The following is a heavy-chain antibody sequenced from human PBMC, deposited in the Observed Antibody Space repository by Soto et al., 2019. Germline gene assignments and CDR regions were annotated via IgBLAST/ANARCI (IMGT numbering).Heavy chain of an antibody. CDR3: ARANVITFGGIIDPSFFDY. V-gene: IGHV5-51*01. J-gene: IGHJ4*02. Sequence: GESLKISCQGSGYNFPIYWIAWVRQMPGKGLEWMGIIYPGDSDSRYSPSFQGQVTISADKSISTAFLQWSSLKASDTALYYCARANVITFGGIIDPSFFDYWGQGTLVTVSS. CDR2: IYPGDSDS. CDR1: GYNFPIYW. D-gene: IGHD3-16*02.